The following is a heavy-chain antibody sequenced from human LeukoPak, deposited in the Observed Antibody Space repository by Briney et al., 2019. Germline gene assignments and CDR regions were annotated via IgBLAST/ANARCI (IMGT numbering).Heavy chain of an antibody. CDR3: ARAGGYSYGLGDYYYGMDV. Sequence: ASETLSLTCAVYGGSFSGYYWSWIRQPPGKGLEWIGEINHSGSTNYNPSLKSRVTTSVDTSKNQFSLKLSSVTAADTAVYYCARAGGYSYGLGDYYYGMDVWGQGTTVTVSS. CDR1: GGSFSGYY. V-gene: IGHV4-34*01. J-gene: IGHJ6*02. CDR2: INHSGST. D-gene: IGHD5-18*01.